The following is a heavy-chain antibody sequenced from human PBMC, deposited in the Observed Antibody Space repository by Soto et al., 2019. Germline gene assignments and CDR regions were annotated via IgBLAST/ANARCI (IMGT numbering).Heavy chain of an antibody. V-gene: IGHV3-53*01. CDR2: IYSGGST. Sequence: GSLRRPCAASGFTVSSNYMSWVRQAPGKGLEWVSVIYSGGSTYYADSVKGRFTISRDNSRNTLYLQMNSLRAEDTAVYYCASLNLYSSSWYRPYYYGMDVWGQGTKVTVSS. CDR1: GFTVSSNY. CDR3: ASLNLYSSSWYRPYYYGMDV. D-gene: IGHD6-13*01. J-gene: IGHJ6*02.